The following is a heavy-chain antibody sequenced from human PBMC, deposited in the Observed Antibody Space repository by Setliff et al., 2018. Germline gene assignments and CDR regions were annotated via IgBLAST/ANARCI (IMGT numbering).Heavy chain of an antibody. J-gene: IGHJ4*02. CDR2: IAYDGINN. CDR3: ARERHLLSTVVIFGLFDF. D-gene: IGHD3-3*01. V-gene: IGHV3-30*01. CDR1: GFTFKSYA. Sequence: PGGSLRLSCDASGFTFKSYAMHWVRQAPGKGLEWVAVIAYDGINNYYGDSVKGRFTISRDNSRNTLYLQMYSLRTEDTALYYCARERHLLSTVVIFGLFDFWGQGALVTVSS.